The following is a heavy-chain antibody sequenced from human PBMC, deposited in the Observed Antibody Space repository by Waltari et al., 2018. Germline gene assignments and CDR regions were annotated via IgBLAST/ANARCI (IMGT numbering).Heavy chain of an antibody. D-gene: IGHD3-10*01. CDR2: LDSEEGER. CDR3: ATDVPPTMVGGFFGACDV. V-gene: IGHV1-24*01. CDR1: GYSLTALS. Sequence: QVHLVQSGAEVKKPGASVKVSCKAAGYSLTALSIHWVRQVPGKGLEWMGVLDSEEGERIYAENCRGRVVLTEDASTDTSYMELNGLTCEDTAVYYCATDVPPTMVGGFFGACDVWGQGTLVAVSS. J-gene: IGHJ3*01.